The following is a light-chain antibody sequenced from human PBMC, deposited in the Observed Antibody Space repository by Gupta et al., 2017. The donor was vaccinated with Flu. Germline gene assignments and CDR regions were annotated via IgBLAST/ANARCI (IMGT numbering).Light chain of an antibody. Sequence: DIQMTQSPSTLSASVGDRVTITCRASQNIHNWLAWYQQKPGKAPNLLIYKASSLESGVPSRFSGSGSGTEFTLTISSLQPDDVATYYCQQYNSYSWTFGQGTKVEIK. CDR1: QNIHNW. J-gene: IGKJ1*01. CDR2: KAS. V-gene: IGKV1-5*03. CDR3: QQYNSYSWT.